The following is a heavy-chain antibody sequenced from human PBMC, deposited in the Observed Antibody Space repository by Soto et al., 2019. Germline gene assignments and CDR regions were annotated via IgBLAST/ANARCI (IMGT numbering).Heavy chain of an antibody. J-gene: IGHJ4*02. Sequence: PGGSLRLSCAASGFTFSSYAMSWVRQAPGKGLEWVSAISGSVGSTYYADSVKGRFTISRDNSKNTLYLQMNSLRAEDTAVYYCAKMDGLEHCSGGSCPLFDYWGPGTLVTGSS. CDR1: GFTFSSYA. CDR2: ISGSVGST. D-gene: IGHD2-15*01. V-gene: IGHV3-23*01. CDR3: AKMDGLEHCSGGSCPLFDY.